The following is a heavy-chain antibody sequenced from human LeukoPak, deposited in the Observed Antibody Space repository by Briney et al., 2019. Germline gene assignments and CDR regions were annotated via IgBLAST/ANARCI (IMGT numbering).Heavy chain of an antibody. V-gene: IGHV4-34*01. J-gene: IGHJ3*02. Sequence: SETLSLTCAVYGGSFSGYYWSWIRQPPGKGLEWIGEINHSGSTNYNLSLKSRVTISVDTSKNQFSLKLSSVTAADTAVYYCARDGYNAFDIWGQGTMVTVSS. CDR3: ARDGYNAFDI. CDR2: INHSGST. D-gene: IGHD5-24*01. CDR1: GGSFSGYY.